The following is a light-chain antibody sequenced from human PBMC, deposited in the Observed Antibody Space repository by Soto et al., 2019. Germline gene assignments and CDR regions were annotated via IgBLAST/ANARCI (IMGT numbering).Light chain of an antibody. CDR1: EDIGSE. J-gene: IGKJ1*01. Sequence: AIQMTQSPSSLSASVGDRLIITCRASEDIGSELGWYQHRPGTAPKLLIYGASRLESGVPSRFSASGSGTYVTLVINNMQPEDCATYYCLQDDDYPRTFGQGTKVEL. CDR3: LQDDDYPRT. V-gene: IGKV1-6*02. CDR2: GAS.